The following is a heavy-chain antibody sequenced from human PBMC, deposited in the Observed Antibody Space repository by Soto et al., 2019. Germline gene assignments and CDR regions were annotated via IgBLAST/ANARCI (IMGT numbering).Heavy chain of an antibody. D-gene: IGHD4-17*01. CDR2: ISYDGSNK. V-gene: IGHV3-30*18. CDR3: AKVPGYGGNPHSDY. J-gene: IGHJ4*02. Sequence: GGSLRLSCAASGFTFSSYGMHWVRQAPGKGPGWVAVISYDGSNKYYADSVKGRFTISRDNSKNTLYLQMNSLRAEDTAVYYCAKVPGYGGNPHSDYWGQGTLVTVSS. CDR1: GFTFSSYG.